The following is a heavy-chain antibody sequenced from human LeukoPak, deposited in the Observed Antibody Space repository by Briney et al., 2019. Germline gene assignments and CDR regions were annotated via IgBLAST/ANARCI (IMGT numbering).Heavy chain of an antibody. CDR3: ARAPSGCGGTCAFDY. CDR1: GGSTSNSF. D-gene: IGHD2-15*01. J-gene: IGHJ4*02. Sequence: PSETLSLTCTVSGGSTSNSFWSWIRQPAGKGLEWIGRIYTDGSTNSNPSLRGRLTMSLDTSKNQFSLKLTSVTAADTAAYFCARAPSGCGGTCAFDYWGQGTLVTVSS. V-gene: IGHV4-4*07. CDR2: IYTDGST.